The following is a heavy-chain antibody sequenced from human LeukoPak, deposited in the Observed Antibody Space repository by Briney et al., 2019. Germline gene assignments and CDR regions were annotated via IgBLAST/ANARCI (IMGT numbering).Heavy chain of an antibody. Sequence: SETLSLTCTVSGGSISSYYWSWIRQPPGKGLEWVGYIYYSGSNNYNPSLKSRVTISVDTSKNQFYLKLSSVTDADTAVYYCARALDFWSGYSYNWFDPWGQGTLVTVSS. CDR1: GGSISSYY. D-gene: IGHD3-3*01. V-gene: IGHV4-59*01. CDR2: IYYSGSN. J-gene: IGHJ5*02. CDR3: ARALDFWSGYSYNWFDP.